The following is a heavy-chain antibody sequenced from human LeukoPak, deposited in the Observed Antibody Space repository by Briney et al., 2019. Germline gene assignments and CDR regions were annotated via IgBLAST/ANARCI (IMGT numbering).Heavy chain of an antibody. CDR2: INHSGST. J-gene: IGHJ6*03. D-gene: IGHD6-13*01. V-gene: IGHV4-34*01. CDR3: ASLRVGSSFGYQYYIDV. CDR1: GGSFSGFY. Sequence: PSETLSFTCAVYGGSFSGFYWSWIRQPPGKGLEWIGEINHSGSTNHNPSLKSRVTISVDTSKNQFSLKLSSVTAADTAVYYCASLRVGSSFGYQYYIDVWGKGTTVTVSS.